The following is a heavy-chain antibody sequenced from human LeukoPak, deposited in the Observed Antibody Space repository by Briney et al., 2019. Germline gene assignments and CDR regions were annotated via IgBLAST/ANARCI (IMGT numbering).Heavy chain of an antibody. D-gene: IGHD4-23*01. CDR2: ISDSGGTT. CDR3: AKDTTVVTPRALDY. CDR1: GFTFSNFA. Sequence: PGGSLRLSCAASGFTFSNFAMSWVRQAPGKGLECVSAISDSGGTTYYADSVKGRFTISRDNSKTTLYLQMNSLRAEDTAVYYCAKDTTVVTPRALDYWGQGSLVTVSS. J-gene: IGHJ4*02. V-gene: IGHV3-23*01.